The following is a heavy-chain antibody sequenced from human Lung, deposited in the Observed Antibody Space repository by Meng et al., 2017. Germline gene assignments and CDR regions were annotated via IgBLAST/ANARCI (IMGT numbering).Heavy chain of an antibody. D-gene: IGHD4-11*01. V-gene: IGHV4-34*01. CDR3: ARGPTTMAHDFDY. J-gene: IGHJ4*02. Sequence: QVQLQQWGAGLLKPSEPLSLHCVVSGGSFSDYYWSWIRQPPGKGLEWIGEINHSGSTNYNPSLESRATISVDTSQNNLSLKLSSVTAADSAVYYCARGPTTMAHDFDYWGQGTLVTVSS. CDR2: INHSGST. CDR1: GGSFSDYY.